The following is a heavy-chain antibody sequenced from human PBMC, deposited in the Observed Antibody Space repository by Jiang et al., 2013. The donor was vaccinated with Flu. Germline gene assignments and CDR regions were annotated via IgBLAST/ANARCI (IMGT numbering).Heavy chain of an antibody. CDR2: IDWDDDK. CDR3: AHTRDRAMVFDY. CDR1: GFSLSTSGKC. D-gene: IGHD5-18*01. J-gene: IGHJ4*02. Sequence: TLTPTCTFSGFSLSTSGKCVSWIRQPPGKALEWLALIDWDDDKYYSTSLKTRLTISKDTSKNQVVLTMTNVDPVDTATYYCAHTRDRAMVFDYWGQGTLVTVSS. V-gene: IGHV2-70*01.